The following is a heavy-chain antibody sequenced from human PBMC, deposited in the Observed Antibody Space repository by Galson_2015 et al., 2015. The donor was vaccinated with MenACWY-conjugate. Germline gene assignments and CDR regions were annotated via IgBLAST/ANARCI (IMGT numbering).Heavy chain of an antibody. V-gene: IGHV4-39*01. Sequence: ETLSLTCIVSGGSISGTNYYWGWIRQPPGKGLEWIGNIYYSGSTYYNPSLKSRVTISVDTSKDQFSLKLTSVTSADTAVYYCARPLTIFPFYGMDVWGQGTTVTVSS. CDR2: IYYSGST. D-gene: IGHD3-3*01. J-gene: IGHJ6*02. CDR1: GGSISGTNYY. CDR3: ARPLTIFPFYGMDV.